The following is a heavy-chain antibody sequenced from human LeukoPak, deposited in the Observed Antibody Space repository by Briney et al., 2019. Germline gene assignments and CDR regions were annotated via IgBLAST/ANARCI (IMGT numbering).Heavy chain of an antibody. CDR3: ARGRAMMGNWFDP. J-gene: IGHJ5*02. CDR2: IWYDGSNK. CDR1: GFTFSSYG. Sequence: SGRSLRLSCAASGFTFSSYGMHWVRQAPGKGLEWVAVIWYDGSNKYYADSVKGRFTISRDNSKNTLYLQMNSLRAEDTAVYYCARGRAMMGNWFDPWGQGTLVTVSS. V-gene: IGHV3-33*01. D-gene: IGHD3-22*01.